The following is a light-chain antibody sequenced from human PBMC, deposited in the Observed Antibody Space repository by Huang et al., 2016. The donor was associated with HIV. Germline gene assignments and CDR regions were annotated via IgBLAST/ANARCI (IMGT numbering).Light chain of an antibody. V-gene: IGKV1D-13*01. Sequence: AIQLTQSPSSLSASVGDRVTITCRASHGISSALAWYQQIAGEAPELLIHDASSLKRGVPSRFIGSGSGTDFTLTISSLQPEDFATYYCQQFDNYPWTFGQGTKVEIK. CDR1: HGISSA. J-gene: IGKJ1*01. CDR3: QQFDNYPWT. CDR2: DAS.